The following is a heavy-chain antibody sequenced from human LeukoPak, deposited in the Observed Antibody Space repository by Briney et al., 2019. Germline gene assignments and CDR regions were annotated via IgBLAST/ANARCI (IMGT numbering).Heavy chain of an antibody. V-gene: IGHV3-23*01. CDR3: AKDRPTVYSSSWLHFLDS. Sequence: PGGSLRLSCAASGFTFSSYGMIWVCQAPGKGLEWVSGISGSGGSTYLADSVKGRFTISRDNSKNTLYLQMNSLRADDTAVYYCAKDRPTVYSSSWLHFLDSWGQGTLVTVSS. D-gene: IGHD6-13*01. J-gene: IGHJ4*02. CDR1: GFTFSSYG. CDR2: ISGSGGST.